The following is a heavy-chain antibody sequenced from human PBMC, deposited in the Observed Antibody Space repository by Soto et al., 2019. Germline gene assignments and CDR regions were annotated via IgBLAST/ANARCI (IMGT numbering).Heavy chain of an antibody. CDR3: ASTAHSSGWYSGGFDY. V-gene: IGHV4-59*01. CDR1: GVSISSYY. CDR2: IYYSGST. J-gene: IGHJ4*02. D-gene: IGHD6-19*01. Sequence: SETLSLTCTVSGVSISSYYWSWIRQPPGKGLEWIGYIYYSGSTNYNPSLKSRVTISVDTSKNQFSLKLSSVTAADTAVYYCASTAHSSGWYSGGFDYWGQGTLVTAPQ.